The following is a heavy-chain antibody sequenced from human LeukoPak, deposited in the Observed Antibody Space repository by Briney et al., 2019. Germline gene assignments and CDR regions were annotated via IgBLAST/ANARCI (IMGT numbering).Heavy chain of an antibody. Sequence: GRSLRLSCAASGFTFSSYGMHWVRQAPGKGLEWVAVISYDGSNKYCADSVKGRFTISRDNSKNTLYLQMNSLRAEDTAVYYCAKESPSNHYDSSGLDYWGQGTLVTVSS. CDR3: AKESPSNHYDSSGLDY. D-gene: IGHD3-22*01. CDR1: GFTFSSYG. CDR2: ISYDGSNK. J-gene: IGHJ4*02. V-gene: IGHV3-30*18.